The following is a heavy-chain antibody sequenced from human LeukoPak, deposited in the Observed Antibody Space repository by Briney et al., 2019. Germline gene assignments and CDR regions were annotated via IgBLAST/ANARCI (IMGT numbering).Heavy chain of an antibody. CDR3: ARTTRVTPDGRAEYFED. CDR1: GVSISASC. J-gene: IGHJ1*01. D-gene: IGHD4-11*01. Sequence: KTSETLSLTCTVSGVSISASCWSWIRQSPGRGLEWVGYRCDDGRDLYSPSLRSRVSRVTISVDASEKQFSLSLRSVTAADTAMYYCARTTRVTPDGRAEYFEDWGQGTLVIVSS. V-gene: IGHV4-59*03. CDR2: RCDDGRD.